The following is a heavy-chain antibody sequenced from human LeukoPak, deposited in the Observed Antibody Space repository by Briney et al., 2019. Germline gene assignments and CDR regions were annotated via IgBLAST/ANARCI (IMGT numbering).Heavy chain of an antibody. V-gene: IGHV3-30*02. D-gene: IGHD4-17*01. CDR1: GFTVSSNY. Sequence: GGSLRLSCAASGFTVSSNYMSWVRQAPGKGLEWVAFIRYDGSNKYYADSVKGRFTISRDNSKNTLYLQMNSLRAEDTGVYYCASGGGDYGDYVGDYWGQGTLVTVSS. CDR2: IRYDGSNK. J-gene: IGHJ4*02. CDR3: ASGGGDYGDYVGDY.